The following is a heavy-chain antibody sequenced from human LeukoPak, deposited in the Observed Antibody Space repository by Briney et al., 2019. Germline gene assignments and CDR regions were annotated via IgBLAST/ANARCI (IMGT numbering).Heavy chain of an antibody. V-gene: IGHV3-23*01. CDR3: AKSLLVGGTPNYFDY. CDR2: LSGSGGTT. Sequence: GGSLRLSCAASGFTFSGYAMTRVRQAPGQGLEWVSTLSGSGGTTYYADSVKGRFTISRDNSKNTLYLQMSSLRAEDTAVYHCAKSLLVGGTPNYFDYWGQGTLVTVSS. D-gene: IGHD1-26*01. J-gene: IGHJ4*02. CDR1: GFTFSGYA.